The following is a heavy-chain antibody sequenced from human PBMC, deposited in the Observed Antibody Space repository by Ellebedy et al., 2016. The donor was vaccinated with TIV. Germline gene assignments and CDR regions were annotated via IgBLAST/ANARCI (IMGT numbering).Heavy chain of an antibody. Sequence: ASVKVSXXAAGYTFTGYYMHWVRQAPGQGLEWMGWINPNSGSTNYAQKFQARVTMTRDTSISTAYMELSRLRSDDTAVYYCARENYYDSGGNDYWGQGTLVTVSS. CDR1: GYTFTGYY. CDR2: INPNSGST. CDR3: ARENYYDSGGNDY. V-gene: IGHV1-2*02. J-gene: IGHJ4*02. D-gene: IGHD3-22*01.